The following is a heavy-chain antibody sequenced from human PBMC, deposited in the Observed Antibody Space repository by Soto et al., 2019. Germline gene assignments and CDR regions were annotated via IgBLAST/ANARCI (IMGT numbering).Heavy chain of an antibody. J-gene: IGHJ6*02. D-gene: IGHD1-1*01. CDR3: ARGGVVSTGTTGPHYYYFGIDV. CDR2: INPNSGGT. V-gene: IGHV1-2*04. CDR1: GYTFTGYY. Sequence: QVQLVQSGAEVKKPGASVKVSCKASGYTFTGYYMHWVRQAPGQGLEWMGWINPNSGGTNYAQKFQGWVTMTRDTSISTAYMEQSRLRSDDTAVYYCARGGVVSTGTTGPHYYYFGIDVWGQGTTVTVSS.